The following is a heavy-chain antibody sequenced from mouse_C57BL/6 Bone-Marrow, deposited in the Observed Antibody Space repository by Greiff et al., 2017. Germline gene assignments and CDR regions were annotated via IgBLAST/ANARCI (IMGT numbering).Heavy chain of an antibody. D-gene: IGHD1-1*02. J-gene: IGHJ2*01. CDR3: ARRDEVAPYYCDY. Sequence: QVQLKQSGAELVRPGTSVKMSCKASGYTFTNYWIGWAKQRPGHGLEWIGDIYPGGGYTNYNEKFKGKATLTADKSSSTAYMQFSSLTSEDSAIYYCARRDEVAPYYCDYWGQGTTLTVSS. V-gene: IGHV1-63*01. CDR1: GYTFTNYW. CDR2: IYPGGGYT.